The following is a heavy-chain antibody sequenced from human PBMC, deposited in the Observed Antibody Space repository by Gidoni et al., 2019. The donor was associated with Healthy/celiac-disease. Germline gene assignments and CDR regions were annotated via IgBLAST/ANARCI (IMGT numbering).Heavy chain of an antibody. D-gene: IGHD6-13*01. CDR2: ISGSGGST. CDR1: GFTFSSYA. V-gene: IGHV3-23*01. CDR3: AKDQEGSSWYPVPSWGFDY. Sequence: EVQLLESGGGLVQPGGSLRLSCAASGFTFSSYAMSWVRQAPGKGLEWVSAISGSGGSTYYADSVKGRFTISRDNSKNTLYLQMNSLRAEDTAVYYCAKDQEGSSWYPVPSWGFDYWGQGTLVTVSS. J-gene: IGHJ4*02.